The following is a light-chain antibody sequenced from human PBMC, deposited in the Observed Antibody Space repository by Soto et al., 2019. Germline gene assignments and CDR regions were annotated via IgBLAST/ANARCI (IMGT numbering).Light chain of an antibody. V-gene: IGKV3D-7*01. CDR3: QQYNSYCT. CDR2: GAS. J-gene: IGKJ1*01. Sequence: PGERVTLSCKARESVGSSYLTWYQQKPGQAPRLLIYGASTRATGIPARFSGSGSGTDFTLTISSLQTDDFSAYYCQQYNSYCTFGQGTKVDNK. CDR1: ESVGSSY.